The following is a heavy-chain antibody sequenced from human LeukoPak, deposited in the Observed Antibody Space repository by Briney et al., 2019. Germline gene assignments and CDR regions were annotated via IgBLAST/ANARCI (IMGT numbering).Heavy chain of an antibody. CDR3: VRVKGSYFDY. Sequence: GGSLRLSCAASGFPLSSYSINWVRQAPGKGLEWVSYISSSGSAIYYVDSVKGRFTVSRDNAKNSLFLQMNSPRAEDTAVYYCVRVKGSYFDYWGQEALVTVSS. CDR2: ISSSGSAI. CDR1: GFPLSSYS. V-gene: IGHV3-48*01. D-gene: IGHD2-15*01. J-gene: IGHJ4*02.